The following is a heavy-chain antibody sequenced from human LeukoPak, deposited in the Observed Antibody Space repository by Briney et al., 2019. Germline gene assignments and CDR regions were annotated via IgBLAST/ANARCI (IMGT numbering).Heavy chain of an antibody. CDR1: GFTFSTYA. V-gene: IGHV3-30-3*01. J-gene: IGHJ4*02. CDR2: VSYDGSNK. Sequence: GGSLRLSCAASGFTFSTYAMRWVRQAAGKGLEWVAGVSYDGSNKYYADSVKGRFTISRDNSKNALYLQMNSLRAEDTAVYYCARDPLWFGELLFYFDYWGQGTLVTVSS. D-gene: IGHD3-10*01. CDR3: ARDPLWFGELLFYFDY.